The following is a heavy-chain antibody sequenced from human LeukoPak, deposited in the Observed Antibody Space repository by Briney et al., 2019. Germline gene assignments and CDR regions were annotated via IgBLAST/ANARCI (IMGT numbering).Heavy chain of an antibody. CDR3: ARGYYDFWSGYYMLPHYFDY. V-gene: IGHV4-34*01. CDR2: INHSGST. J-gene: IGHJ4*02. D-gene: IGHD3-3*01. Sequence: SETLSLTCAVYGGSFSGYYWSWIRQPPGKGLEWIGEINHSGSTNYNPSLKSRVTISVDTSKNQFSLKLSSVTAADTAVYYCARGYYDFWSGYYMLPHYFDYWGQGTLVTVSS. CDR1: GGSFSGYY.